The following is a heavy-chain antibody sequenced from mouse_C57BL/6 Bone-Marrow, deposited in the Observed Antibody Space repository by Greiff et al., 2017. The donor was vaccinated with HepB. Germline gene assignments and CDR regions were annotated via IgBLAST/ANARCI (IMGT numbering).Heavy chain of an antibody. V-gene: IGHV1-4*01. D-gene: IGHD2-5*01. CDR3: ARWSNYNAMDY. J-gene: IGHJ4*01. CDR1: GYTFTSYT. CDR2: INPSSGYT. Sequence: VKLVESGAELARPGASVKMSCKASGYTFTSYTMHWVKQRPGQGLEWIGYINPSSGYTKYNQKFKDKATLTADKSSSTAYMQLSSLTSEDSAVYYCARWSNYNAMDYWGQGTSVTVSS.